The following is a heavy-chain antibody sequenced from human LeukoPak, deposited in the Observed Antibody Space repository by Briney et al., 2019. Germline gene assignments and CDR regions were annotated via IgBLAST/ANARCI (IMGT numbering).Heavy chain of an antibody. CDR2: ISYDGSNK. Sequence: GGSLRLSCAASGFTFSSYAMHWVRQAPGKGLEWVAVISYDGSNKYYADSVKGRFTISRDNAKNSLYLQMNSLRAEDTAVYYSARGAYYYEDWGQGTLVTVSS. CDR3: ARGAYYYED. J-gene: IGHJ4*02. V-gene: IGHV3-30-3*01. CDR1: GFTFSSYA. D-gene: IGHD3-22*01.